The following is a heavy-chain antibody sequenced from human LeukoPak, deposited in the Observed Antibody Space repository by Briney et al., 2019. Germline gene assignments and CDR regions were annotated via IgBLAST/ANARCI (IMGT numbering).Heavy chain of an antibody. CDR2: ISSSSSYI. V-gene: IGHV3-21*01. J-gene: IGHJ4*02. CDR1: GFTFSSYS. D-gene: IGHD1-26*01. CDR3: ATDQLGSIRDLGY. Sequence: GGSLRLSCAASGFTFSSYSMNWVRQAPGKGLEWVSSISSSSSYIYYADSVKGRFTISRDNAKNSLYLQMNSLRAEDTAVYYCATDQLGSIRDLGYWGQQSHLTDSS.